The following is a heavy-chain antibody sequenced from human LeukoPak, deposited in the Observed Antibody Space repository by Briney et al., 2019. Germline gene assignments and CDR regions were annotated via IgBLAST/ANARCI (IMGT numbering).Heavy chain of an antibody. CDR1: GYTFTSYD. D-gene: IGHD2-15*01. CDR3: ARANDCSGGSCYARPYLYYFDY. J-gene: IGHJ4*02. CDR2: MNPNSGNT. Sequence: ASVKVSCKASGYTFTSYDINWVRQATGQGLEWMGWMNPNSGNTGYAQKFQGRVTMTRNTSISTAYMELSSLRSEDTAVYYCARANDCSGGSCYARPYLYYFDYWGQGTLVTVSS. V-gene: IGHV1-8*01.